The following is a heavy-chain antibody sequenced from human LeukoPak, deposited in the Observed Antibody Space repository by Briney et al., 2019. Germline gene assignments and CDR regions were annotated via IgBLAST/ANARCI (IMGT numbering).Heavy chain of an antibody. V-gene: IGHV3-48*01. Sequence: GGSLRLSCAASGFTFSSYSMNWVRQAPGKGLEWVSYISSSSSTIYYADSVKGRFTISRDNAKNSLYLQMNSLRAEDTAEYYCARDLHYDFWSGYSYWGQGTLVTVSS. D-gene: IGHD3-3*01. J-gene: IGHJ4*02. CDR3: ARDLHYDFWSGYSY. CDR1: GFTFSSYS. CDR2: ISSSSSTI.